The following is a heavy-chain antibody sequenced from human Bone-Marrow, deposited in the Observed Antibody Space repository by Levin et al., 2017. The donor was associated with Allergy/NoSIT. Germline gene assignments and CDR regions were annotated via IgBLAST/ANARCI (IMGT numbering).Heavy chain of an antibody. V-gene: IGHV3-30-3*01. CDR1: GFTFSGRA. Sequence: HPGGSLRLSCAASGFTFSGRAMHWIRQAPGKGLEWVAVISSDGTTKYYADSVKGRFTISRDNSKSTLYLHLNSLRAEDTAMYYCAKDLSVFLWFGEFDYWGQGTQVTVSS. CDR3: AKDLSVFLWFGEFDY. J-gene: IGHJ4*02. D-gene: IGHD3-10*01. CDR2: ISSDGTTK.